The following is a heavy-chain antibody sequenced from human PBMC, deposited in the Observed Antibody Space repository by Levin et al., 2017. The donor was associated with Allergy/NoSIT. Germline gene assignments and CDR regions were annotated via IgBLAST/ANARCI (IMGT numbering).Heavy chain of an antibody. Sequence: PGGSLRLSCAASGFTFSSYWMHWVRQVPGKGLVWVSRINSDGTSTTYADSVKGRFTISRDNAKNTLYLQMNSLRAEDTAIYYCARGYSSDYRIDYWGQGTLATVSS. CDR1: GFTFSSYW. CDR3: ARGYSSDYRIDY. V-gene: IGHV3-74*01. CDR2: INSDGTST. J-gene: IGHJ4*02. D-gene: IGHD3-22*01.